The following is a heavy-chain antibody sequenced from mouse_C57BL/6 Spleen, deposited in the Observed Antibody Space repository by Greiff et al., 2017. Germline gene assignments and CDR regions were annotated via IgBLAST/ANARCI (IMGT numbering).Heavy chain of an antibody. CDR2: IYPRDGST. Sequence: VQLQQSDAELVKPGASVKISCKVSGYTFTDHTIHWMKQRPEQGLEWIGYIYPRDGSTTYNEKFKGKATLTADQSSSTAYMQHNSLTSEDSAVYFCARADYDGGYYFDYWGQGTTLTVSS. D-gene: IGHD2-4*01. V-gene: IGHV1-78*01. CDR1: GYTFTDHT. CDR3: ARADYDGGYYFDY. J-gene: IGHJ2*01.